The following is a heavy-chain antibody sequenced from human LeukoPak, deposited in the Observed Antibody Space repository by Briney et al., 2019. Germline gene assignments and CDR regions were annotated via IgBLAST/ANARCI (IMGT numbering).Heavy chain of an antibody. V-gene: IGHV3-30*04. CDR1: GFTFSTYE. CDR3: ARDRDCSRTSCFNAFDV. Sequence: GGSLRPSCAASGFTFSTYEMHWFRQAPGKGLEWVAVISHDGNDQYYADSVKGRFTISRDNSKNALYLQMNSLRLEDTAVYYCARDRDCSRTSCFNAFDVWGQGTMAIVSS. D-gene: IGHD2-2*01. J-gene: IGHJ3*01. CDR2: ISHDGNDQ.